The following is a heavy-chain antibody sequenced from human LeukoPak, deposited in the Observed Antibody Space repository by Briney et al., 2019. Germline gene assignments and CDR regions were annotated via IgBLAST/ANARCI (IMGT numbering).Heavy chain of an antibody. D-gene: IGHD3-3*01. J-gene: IGHJ4*02. CDR1: GFTFSNYA. CDR3: AKSSSGYYTFDY. Sequence: GGSLRLSCAASGFTFSNYAMSWVRQAPGKGLEWVSSISDRGDLTYYADSVKGRFTISRDNSKNTLYLQMNSLRAEDTAEYYCAKSSSGYYTFDYWGQGTLVTVSS. CDR2: ISDRGDLT. V-gene: IGHV3-23*01.